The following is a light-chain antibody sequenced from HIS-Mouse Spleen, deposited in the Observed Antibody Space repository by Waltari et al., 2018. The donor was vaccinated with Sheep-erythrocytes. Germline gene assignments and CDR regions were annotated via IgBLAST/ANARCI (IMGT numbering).Light chain of an antibody. Sequence: EIVMTQSPATLSVSPGERATLSCRASQSVNSNLAWYQQKPGQAPRLLIYGASTRATGIPDRFSGSGSGTEFTLTISSMQSEDFAVYYCQQYNNWPPPYTFGQGTKLEIK. CDR3: QQYNNWPPPYT. V-gene: IGKV3-15*01. CDR2: GAS. CDR1: QSVNSN. J-gene: IGKJ2*01.